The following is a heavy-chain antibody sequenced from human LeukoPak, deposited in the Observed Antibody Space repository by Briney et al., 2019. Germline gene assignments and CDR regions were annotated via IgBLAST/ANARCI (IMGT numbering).Heavy chain of an antibody. J-gene: IGHJ4*02. CDR2: ISDDGNTK. CDR3: AGGLLGCSGGSCYPTDY. Sequence: GGSLRLSCAASGFTFSHYGMHWVRQAPGKGLEWVALISDDGNTKYYVDSVKGRFTISRDISKNTLYLQMDSLRAEDTAVYYCAGGLLGCSGGSCYPTDYWGQGTLVIVSS. D-gene: IGHD2-15*01. V-gene: IGHV3-30*03. CDR1: GFTFSHYG.